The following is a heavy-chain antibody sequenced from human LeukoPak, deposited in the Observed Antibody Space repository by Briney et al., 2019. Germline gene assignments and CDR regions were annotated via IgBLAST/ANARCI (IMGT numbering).Heavy chain of an antibody. J-gene: IGHJ4*02. CDR2: ISYDGSNK. CDR3: ARDLRWLQAFDY. CDR1: GFTFSSYA. V-gene: IGHV3-30-3*01. Sequence: GGSLRLSCAASGFTFSSYAMHWVRQAPGKGLEWVAVISYDGSNKYYADSVKGRFTISRDNSKNTLYLQMNSLRAEDTAVYYCARDLRWLQAFDYWGQGTLDTVSS. D-gene: IGHD5-24*01.